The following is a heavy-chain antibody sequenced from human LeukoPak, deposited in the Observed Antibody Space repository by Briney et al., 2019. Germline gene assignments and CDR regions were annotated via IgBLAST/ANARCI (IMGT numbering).Heavy chain of an antibody. D-gene: IGHD3-22*01. CDR2: INPNSGGT. CDR3: ARASYYYDSSGYYY. J-gene: IGHJ4*02. Sequence: GASVKVSCKASGYTFTGYYMHWVRQAPGQGLEWMGWINPNSGGTNYAQMFQGRVTMTRDTSISTAYMELSRLRSDDTAVYYCARASYYYDSSGYYYWGQGTLVTVS. V-gene: IGHV1-2*02. CDR1: GYTFTGYY.